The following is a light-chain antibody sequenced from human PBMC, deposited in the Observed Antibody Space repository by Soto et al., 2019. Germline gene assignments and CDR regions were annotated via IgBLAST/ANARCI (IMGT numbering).Light chain of an antibody. V-gene: IGKV3D-15*01. CDR1: QSVSSY. Sequence: MTQSPATLSLSPVERATLSCRASQSVSSYLAWYQQKPGQAPRLLIYGASTRATGIPARFSGSGSGTEFTLTISSLQSEDFAVYYCQQYNNWPPITFGQGTRLEIK. CDR2: GAS. J-gene: IGKJ5*01. CDR3: QQYNNWPPIT.